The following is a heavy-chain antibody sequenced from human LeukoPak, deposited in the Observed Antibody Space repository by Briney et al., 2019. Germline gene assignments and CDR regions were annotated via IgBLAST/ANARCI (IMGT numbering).Heavy chain of an antibody. V-gene: IGHV1-46*01. CDR2: INPSGGST. Sequence: ASVKVSCKASGYTFTSYYMHWVRQAPGQGLKWMGIINPSGGSTSYAQKFQGRVTMTRDTSTSTVYMELSSLRSEDTAVYYCASPYYDFWSGPGHYYYYYGMDVWGQGTTVTVSS. CDR3: ASPYYDFWSGPGHYYYYYGMDV. CDR1: GYTFTSYY. J-gene: IGHJ6*02. D-gene: IGHD3-3*01.